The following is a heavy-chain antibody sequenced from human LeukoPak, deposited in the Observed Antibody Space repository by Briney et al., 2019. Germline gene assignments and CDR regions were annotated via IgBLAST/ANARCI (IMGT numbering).Heavy chain of an antibody. Sequence: ASVKVSCKASGYTFTGYYMHWVRQAPGQGLEWMGWINPNSGGTNYAQKFQGRVTMTRDTSISTAYMELSRLRSDDTAVYYCARGGPNWGMDRDCFDYWGQGTLVTVSS. CDR3: ARGGPNWGMDRDCFDY. J-gene: IGHJ4*02. D-gene: IGHD7-27*01. V-gene: IGHV1-2*02. CDR2: INPNSGGT. CDR1: GYTFTGYY.